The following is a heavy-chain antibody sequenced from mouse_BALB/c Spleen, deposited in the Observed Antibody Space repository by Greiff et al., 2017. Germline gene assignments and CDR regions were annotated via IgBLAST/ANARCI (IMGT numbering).Heavy chain of an antibody. CDR2: ILPGSGST. CDR3: ARREAYYGNYYAMDY. CDR1: GYTFSSYW. D-gene: IGHD2-10*01. V-gene: IGHV1-9*01. J-gene: IGHJ4*01. Sequence: VQLQQSGPELVKPGASVKISCKATGYTFSSYWIEWVKQRPGHGLEWIGEILPGSGSTNYNEKFKGKATFTADTSSNTAYMQLSSLTSEDSAVYYCARREAYYGNYYAMDYWGQGTSVTVSS.